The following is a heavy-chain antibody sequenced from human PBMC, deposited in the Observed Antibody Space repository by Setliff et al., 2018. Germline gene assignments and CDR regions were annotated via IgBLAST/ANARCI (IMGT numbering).Heavy chain of an antibody. V-gene: IGHV4-39*07. Sequence: PSETLSLTCNVSGGSVSSTSHYWGWIRQPPGKGMEWIGSVYYSGYTYYNPSLQSRVTISVDMSKNQFSMKLTSVTAADTAVYYCARVDFTMIQGVLGLWGQGTLVTVPS. D-gene: IGHD3-10*01. CDR2: VYYSGYT. J-gene: IGHJ1*01. CDR3: ARVDFTMIQGVLGL. CDR1: GGSVSSTSHY.